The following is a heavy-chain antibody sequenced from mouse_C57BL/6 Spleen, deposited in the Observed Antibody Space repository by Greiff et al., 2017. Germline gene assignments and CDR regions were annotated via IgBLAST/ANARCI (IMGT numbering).Heavy chain of an antibody. CDR3: ARRGSSYAMDY. CDR1: GYTFTSYD. D-gene: IGHD1-1*01. J-gene: IGHJ4*01. V-gene: IGHV1-85*01. Sequence: QVQLQQSGPELVKPGASVKLSCKASGYTFTSYDINWVQQRPGQGLAWIGWIYPRDGSTTYNEKLTGPATLAVGTSSSTAYMELHSLTSYDSAVYFCARRGSSYAMDYWGQGTSVTVAS. CDR2: IYPRDGST.